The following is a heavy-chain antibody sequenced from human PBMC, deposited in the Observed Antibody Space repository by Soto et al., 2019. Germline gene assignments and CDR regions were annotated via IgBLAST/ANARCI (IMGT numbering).Heavy chain of an antibody. V-gene: IGHV4-4*02. Sequence: SETLSLTRAVSGGSFTSNNWWTWVRQPPGQGLEWIGEIYRTGSTNYNPSLKSRVTISLDKSENQFSLKVTSLTAADTAVYYCASRDPGTSVDYWGQGTLVTVSS. J-gene: IGHJ4*02. D-gene: IGHD1-7*01. CDR2: IYRTGST. CDR1: GGSFTSNNW. CDR3: ASRDPGTSVDY.